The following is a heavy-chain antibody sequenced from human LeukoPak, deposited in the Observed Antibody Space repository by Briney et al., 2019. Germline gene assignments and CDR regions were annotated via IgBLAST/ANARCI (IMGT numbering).Heavy chain of an antibody. Sequence: GASVKVSCKASGYTFTSYDINWVRQATGQGLEWMGWMNPNSGNTGYAQRFQGRVTMTRNTSISTAYMELSSLRSEDTAVYYCARVVVGATDWFDPWGQGTLVTVSS. CDR2: MNPNSGNT. CDR1: GYTFTSYD. V-gene: IGHV1-8*01. CDR3: ARVVVGATDWFDP. D-gene: IGHD1-26*01. J-gene: IGHJ5*02.